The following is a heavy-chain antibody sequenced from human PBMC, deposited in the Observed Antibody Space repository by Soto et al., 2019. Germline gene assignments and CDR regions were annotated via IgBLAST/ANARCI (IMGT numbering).Heavy chain of an antibody. J-gene: IGHJ5*02. CDR3: ARSTGSGFRPGTHRFNWFDP. CDR1: GVTFSSFA. Sequence: QVQLVQSGAEVKQPGSSVKVSCQASGVTFSSFAISWVRQAPGQGLGWMGGIIPIFRTPNYAQNFQGRVTITADESTSSVYMELSRLRSEDTAVYYCARSTGSGFRPGTHRFNWFDPGGQGTLVTVSS. V-gene: IGHV1-69*01. CDR2: IIPIFRTP. D-gene: IGHD5-12*01.